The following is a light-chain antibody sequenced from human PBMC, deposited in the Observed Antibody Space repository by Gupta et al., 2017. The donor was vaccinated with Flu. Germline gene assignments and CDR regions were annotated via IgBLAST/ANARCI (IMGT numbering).Light chain of an antibody. J-gene: IGLJ2*01. V-gene: IGLV3-9*01. CDR3: QVWASGTVV. CDR2: RDS. Sequence: SYELTQPLSVSVAPGPTATITCGGNSFGSQNVNWYQQKPGQAPVLVIYRDSDWPSGIPARLSGSVSGNTATLTISRAQAGDEADYFCQVWASGTVVFGGGTKLTVL. CDR1: SFGSQN.